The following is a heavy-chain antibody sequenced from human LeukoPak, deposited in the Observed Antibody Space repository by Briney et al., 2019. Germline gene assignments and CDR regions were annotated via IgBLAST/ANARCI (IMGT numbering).Heavy chain of an antibody. CDR2: IKTKIERPTT. Sequence: GGSLRLSCAASGFTFSNAWMSWVRQAPGKGREGVCIIKTKIERPTTPYAPPFKCTFTISTDDSKNTVYLQMNSLKTEDTAVYYCTIDSNSGWTGYWGQGTLVTVSS. J-gene: IGHJ4*02. CDR3: TIDSNSGWTGY. D-gene: IGHD6-19*01. V-gene: IGHV3-15*01. CDR1: GFTFSNAW.